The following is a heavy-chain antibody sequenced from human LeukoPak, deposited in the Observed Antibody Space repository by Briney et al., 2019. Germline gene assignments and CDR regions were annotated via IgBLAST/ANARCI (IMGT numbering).Heavy chain of an antibody. J-gene: IGHJ6*02. CDR1: GGTFISYA. CDR3: ARVSLGNEPGSPQNYYYYGMDV. Sequence: SVKVSCKASGGTFISYAISWVRQAPGQGLEWMGGIIPIFGTANYAQKFQGRVTITADESTSTAYMELSSLRSEDTAVYYCARVSLGNEPGSPQNYYYYGMDVWGQGTTVTVSS. V-gene: IGHV1-69*13. CDR2: IIPIFGTA.